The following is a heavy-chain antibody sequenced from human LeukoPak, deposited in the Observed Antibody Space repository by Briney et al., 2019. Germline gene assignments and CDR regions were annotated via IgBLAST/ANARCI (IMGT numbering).Heavy chain of an antibody. J-gene: IGHJ4*02. Sequence: GGSVRVSCKASGYTFTIYSIHWVRQAPGQGLEWMSIIKRSGGSTSYAQKFKGRVTMTRDTSKTTVYMQLTSLRSEDTALYYLSRGDIFDYWGRGTLVTVSS. CDR1: GYTFTIYS. CDR2: IKRSGGST. CDR3: SRGDIFDY. D-gene: IGHD2-15*01. V-gene: IGHV1-46*01.